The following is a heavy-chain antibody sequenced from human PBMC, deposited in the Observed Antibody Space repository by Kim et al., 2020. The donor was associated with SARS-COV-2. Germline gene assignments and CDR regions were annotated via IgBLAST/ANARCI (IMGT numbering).Heavy chain of an antibody. CDR3: ARRVVATSGPTFSCFAT. CDR2: IYPGDSDT. J-gene: IGHJ4*02. Sequence: GESLKISCKGSGYIFRNYWIGWVRQTPGKGLEWMGFIYPGDSDTRYSPSFQGQVTISVDMSISTAYLHWTSLKASDTAMYYCARRVVATSGPTFSCFATWGQGILVTVSS. CDR1: GYIFRNYW. D-gene: IGHD6-13*01. V-gene: IGHV5-51*01.